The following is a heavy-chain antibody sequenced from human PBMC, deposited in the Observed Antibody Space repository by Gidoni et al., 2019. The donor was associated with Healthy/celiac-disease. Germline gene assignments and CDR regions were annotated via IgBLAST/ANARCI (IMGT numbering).Heavy chain of an antibody. J-gene: IGHJ6*02. D-gene: IGHD1-26*01. CDR3: AKGMGATIGPSTGYYYYYGMDV. V-gene: IGHV3-23*01. CDR1: GFTFSSYA. Sequence: EVQLLESGGGLVQPGGSLRLSCAASGFTFSSYAIRWVRQAPGQGLEWVSAISGSGGSTYYADSVKGRFTISRDNSKNTLYLQMNSLRAEDTAVYYCAKGMGATIGPSTGYYYYYGMDVWGQGTTVTVSS. CDR2: ISGSGGST.